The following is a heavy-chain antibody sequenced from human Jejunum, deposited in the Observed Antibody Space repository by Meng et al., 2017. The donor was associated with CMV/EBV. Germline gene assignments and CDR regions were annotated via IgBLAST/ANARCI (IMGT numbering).Heavy chain of an antibody. D-gene: IGHD3-16*01. CDR1: GLPFSSPA. J-gene: IGHJ4*02. Sequence: SGLPFSSPAMHWVRQAPGKGLEWVAVTSYDGNSQYYTDSVKGRFTISRDNSDNMLYLQMNSLRADDTAVYYCARDGGGFNSSPFDCWGQGTLVTVSS. CDR2: TSYDGNSQ. CDR3: ARDGGGFNSSPFDC. V-gene: IGHV3-30*04.